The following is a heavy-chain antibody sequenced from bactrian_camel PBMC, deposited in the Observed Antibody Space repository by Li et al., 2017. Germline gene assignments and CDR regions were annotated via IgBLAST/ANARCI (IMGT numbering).Heavy chain of an antibody. CDR3: AAVDSSYGCPPLRLGY. CDR1: YEYTVTETT. D-gene: IGHD3*01. Sequence: QLVESGGGSVQAGGSLTLNCTASYEYTVTETTVAWFRQAPGEAREGIAAIGRTATANYADSVKGRFTISKNIAKNSLYLHMDNLKPEDTAVYYCAAVDSSYGCPPLRLGYWGQGTQVTVS. V-gene: IGHV3S53*01. CDR2: IGRTATA. J-gene: IGHJ4*01.